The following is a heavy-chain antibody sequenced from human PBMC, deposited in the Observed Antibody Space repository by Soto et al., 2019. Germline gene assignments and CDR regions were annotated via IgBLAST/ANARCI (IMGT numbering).Heavy chain of an antibody. Sequence: VQLLESGGGLVQPGGSLRLSCAASGFTFSSYAMSWVRQAPGKGLEWVSAISGSGGSTYYADSVKGRFTISRDNSKNTLYLQMNSLSAEDTAVYYCANVKYCSGGSCYWFDPWGQGTLVTVSS. D-gene: IGHD2-15*01. CDR1: GFTFSSYA. J-gene: IGHJ5*02. V-gene: IGHV3-23*01. CDR2: ISGSGGST. CDR3: ANVKYCSGGSCYWFDP.